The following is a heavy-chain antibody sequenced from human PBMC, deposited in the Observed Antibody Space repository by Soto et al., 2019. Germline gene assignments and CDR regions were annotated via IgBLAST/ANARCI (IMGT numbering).Heavy chain of an antibody. D-gene: IGHD2-2*01. CDR1: GFSLSTTAEG. CDR2: IYWDDDE. CDR3: AHGSCSSADCYPNPYLDY. J-gene: IGHJ4*02. Sequence: QITLKESGPPLVKPTQTLTLTCTFSGFSLSTTAEGVGWIXXXPGKALEWLALIYWDDDERYSPSLKSRLTITKDTSXNQVXLTMTNVDPVDTATYYCAHGSCSSADCYPNPYLDYWGQGILVTVSS. V-gene: IGHV2-5*02.